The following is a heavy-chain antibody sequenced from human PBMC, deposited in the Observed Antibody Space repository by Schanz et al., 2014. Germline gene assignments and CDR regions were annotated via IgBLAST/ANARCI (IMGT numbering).Heavy chain of an antibody. D-gene: IGHD1-20*01. CDR2: INAHTGNT. Sequence: QVQLVQSGAEVMKPGASVKVSCKASGYIFGSHGMTWVRQAPGQGPELMGWINAHTGNTQYAQKFQGRVNMTRDTVTTTVHLELTRMRSDDTAIYCCARVHVASCHYNSPDACDIWGQGTMVTVSS. CDR1: GYIFGSHG. J-gene: IGHJ3*02. CDR3: ARVHVASCHYNSPDACDI. V-gene: IGHV1-18*01.